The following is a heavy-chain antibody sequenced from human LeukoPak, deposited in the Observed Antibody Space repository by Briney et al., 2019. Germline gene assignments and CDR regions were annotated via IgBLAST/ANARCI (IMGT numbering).Heavy chain of an antibody. V-gene: IGHV3-23*01. Sequence: PGGSLRLSCAASGFTFSNYDMSWVRQAPGKGLEWVSAISGSGGGTYYADSVKGRFTISRDNSKNTLYLQMNSLRAEDTAVYYCAKHGGKTYFDYWGQGTLVTVSS. J-gene: IGHJ4*02. CDR1: GFTFSNYD. CDR2: ISGSGGGT. CDR3: AKHGGKTYFDY.